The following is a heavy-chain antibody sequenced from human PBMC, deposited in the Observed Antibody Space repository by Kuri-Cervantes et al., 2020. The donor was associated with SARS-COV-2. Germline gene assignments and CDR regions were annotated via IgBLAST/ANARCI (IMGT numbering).Heavy chain of an antibody. D-gene: IGHD3-16*02. CDR1: GGSISSYY. CDR3: ARDPLGFTFGGVIVDAFDI. J-gene: IGHJ3*02. Sequence: SETLSLTCTVSGGSISSYYWSWIRQPAGKGLEWIGRIYTSGSPNYIPSLKSRVTMSVDTSKNQFSLKLSSVTAAGTAVYYCARDPLGFTFGGVIVDAFDIWGQGTMVTVSS. V-gene: IGHV4-4*07. CDR2: IYTSGSP.